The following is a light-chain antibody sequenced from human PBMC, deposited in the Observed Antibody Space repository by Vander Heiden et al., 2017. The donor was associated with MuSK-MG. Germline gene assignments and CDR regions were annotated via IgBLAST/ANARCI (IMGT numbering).Light chain of an antibody. J-gene: IGKJ4*01. V-gene: IGKV3-11*01. Sequence: EIVLTHSPATLSLSPGERATLSCRASQSVSSYLAWYQQKPGQAPRLLIYDASNRATGIPDRFSGSGSGTDFTLTISSLEPEDFAVYYCQQRSNWPLTFGGGTKVEIK. CDR1: QSVSSY. CDR3: QQRSNWPLT. CDR2: DAS.